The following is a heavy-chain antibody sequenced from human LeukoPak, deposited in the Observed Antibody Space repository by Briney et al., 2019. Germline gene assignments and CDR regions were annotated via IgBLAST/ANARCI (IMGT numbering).Heavy chain of an antibody. V-gene: IGHV3-23*01. CDR3: AKDGSDYYDSSGYYYFNY. Sequence: GGSLRLSCAASGFTFSNHAMSWVRQAPGKGLQWVSAISGGGVAIYYADSVKGRFTISRDNSKNTLYLQMNSLRAEDTAVYYCAKDGSDYYDSSGYYYFNYWGQGTLVTVSS. CDR1: GFTFSNHA. J-gene: IGHJ4*02. CDR2: ISGGGVAI. D-gene: IGHD3-22*01.